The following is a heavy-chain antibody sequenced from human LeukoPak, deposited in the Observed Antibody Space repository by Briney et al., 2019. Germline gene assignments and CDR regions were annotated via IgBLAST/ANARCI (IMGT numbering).Heavy chain of an antibody. CDR2: ISSSGSTI. V-gene: IGHV3-11*04. Sequence: GGSLRLSCAGSGFTFSDYYMSWIRQAPGKGMKWVSYISSSGSTIYYADSVKGRFTISRDNAKDSLYLQMNSLRAEDTAVYYCARDTNWFDPWGQGTLVTVSS. CDR3: ARDTNWFDP. CDR1: GFTFSDYY. J-gene: IGHJ5*02.